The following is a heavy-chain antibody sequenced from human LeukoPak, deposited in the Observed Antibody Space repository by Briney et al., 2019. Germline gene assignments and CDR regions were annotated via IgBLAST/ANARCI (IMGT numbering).Heavy chain of an antibody. CDR3: ASIDSSGYYFQTY. J-gene: IGHJ4*02. D-gene: IGHD3-22*01. V-gene: IGHV3-21*01. CDR2: SSSSSSYI. Sequence: PGGSLRLSCAASGFTVSSSYMSWVRQAPGKGLEWVSSSSSSSSYIYYADSVKGRFTISRDNSKNTLYLQMNSLRAEDTAVYYCASIDSSGYYFQTYWGQGTLVTVSS. CDR1: GFTVSSSY.